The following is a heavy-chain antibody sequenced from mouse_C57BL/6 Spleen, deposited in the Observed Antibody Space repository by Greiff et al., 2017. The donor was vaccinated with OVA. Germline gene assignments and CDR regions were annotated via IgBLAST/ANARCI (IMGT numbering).Heavy chain of an antibody. J-gene: IGHJ3*01. Sequence: EVQGVESGGGLVKPGGSLKLSCAASGFTFSSYAMYWVRQTPEKRLEWVATISDGGSYTSYPDNVKGRFTISRDNAKNNLYLQMSHLKSEDTAMYYCARDHYGYAWFAYWGQGTLVTVSA. CDR1: GFTFSSYA. CDR2: ISDGGSYT. CDR3: ARDHYGYAWFAY. D-gene: IGHD2-2*01. V-gene: IGHV5-4*01.